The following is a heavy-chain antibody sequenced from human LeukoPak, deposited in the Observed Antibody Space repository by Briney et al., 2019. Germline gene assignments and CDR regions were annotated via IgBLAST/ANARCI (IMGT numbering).Heavy chain of an antibody. D-gene: IGHD6-19*01. CDR3: AKDAPRRAVAGTRFDY. J-gene: IGHJ4*02. Sequence: GGSLRLSCAPSGFTFSSYAMSWVRQAPGKGLEWVSAISGSGGSTYYADSVKGRFTISRDNSKNTLYLQMNSLRAEDTAVYYCAKDAPRRAVAGTRFDYWGQGTLVTVSS. V-gene: IGHV3-23*01. CDR2: ISGSGGST. CDR1: GFTFSSYA.